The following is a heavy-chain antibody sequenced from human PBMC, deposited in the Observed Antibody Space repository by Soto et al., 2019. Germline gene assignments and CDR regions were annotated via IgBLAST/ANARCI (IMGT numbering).Heavy chain of an antibody. CDR3: ARLGGYYQSLDT. Sequence: QVQLQESGPGLVKPSETLSLTCTVSGGSIDSYYWTWIRQPPGKGLEWIGYVYYTGTTTYNPSLKSRVTISVDTSMNQISLKLSSVTAADTAFYYCARLGGYYQSLDTWGQGTLVTVSS. CDR1: GGSIDSYY. J-gene: IGHJ5*02. CDR2: VYYTGTT. D-gene: IGHD3-22*01. V-gene: IGHV4-59*08.